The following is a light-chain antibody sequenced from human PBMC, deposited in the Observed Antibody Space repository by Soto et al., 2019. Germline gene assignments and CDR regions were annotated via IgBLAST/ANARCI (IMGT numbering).Light chain of an antibody. CDR1: QSVSSN. Sequence: EMLMTQSPATLSVSPGERATLSCRASQSVSSNLAWYQQKPGQAPRLLMYGASTRATGIPARFSGSGSGTEFTLTISSLQSEDSAVYYCQQYNNWLWTLGQGTKVEVK. V-gene: IGKV3-15*01. CDR2: GAS. J-gene: IGKJ1*01. CDR3: QQYNNWLWT.